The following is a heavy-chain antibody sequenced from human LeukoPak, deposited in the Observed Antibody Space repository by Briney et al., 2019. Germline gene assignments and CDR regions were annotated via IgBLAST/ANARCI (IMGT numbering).Heavy chain of an antibody. Sequence: GASVKVSCKASGGTFSSYAISWVRQAPGQGLEWMGGIIPIFGTANYAQKFQGRVTITTDKSTSTAYMELSSLRSEDTAVYYCARATGSGYYSHDYYYMDVWGKGTTVTVSS. D-gene: IGHD3-3*01. CDR3: ARATGSGYYSHDYYYMDV. CDR1: GGTFSSYA. J-gene: IGHJ6*03. CDR2: IIPIFGTA. V-gene: IGHV1-69*05.